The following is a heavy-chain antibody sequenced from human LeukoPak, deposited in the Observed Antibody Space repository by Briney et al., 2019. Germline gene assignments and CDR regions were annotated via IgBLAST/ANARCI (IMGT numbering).Heavy chain of an antibody. CDR3: ARVPFEYSSSSVDY. CDR2: IYTSGST. J-gene: IGHJ4*02. V-gene: IGHV4-4*07. D-gene: IGHD6-6*01. Sequence: SETLSLTCTVSGGSISSYYWSWIRQPAGKGLEWIGRIYTSGSTNYNPSLKSRVTMSVDTSKNQFSLKLSSVTAADTAVYYCARVPFEYSSSSVDYWGQGTLVTVSS. CDR1: GGSISSYY.